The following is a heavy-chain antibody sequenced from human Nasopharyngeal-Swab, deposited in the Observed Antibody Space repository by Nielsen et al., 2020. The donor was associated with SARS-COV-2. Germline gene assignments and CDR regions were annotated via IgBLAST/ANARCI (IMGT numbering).Heavy chain of an antibody. CDR1: GGSISSGDYY. CDR2: IYYSGST. J-gene: IGHJ5*02. Sequence: SETLSLTCTVSGGSISSGDYYWSWIRQPPGKGLEWIGYIYYSGSTYYNPSLKSRVTISVDTSKNQFSLKLSSVTAAGTAVYYCARERTDDNWFDPWGQGTLVTVSS. V-gene: IGHV4-30-4*01. CDR3: ARERTDDNWFDP.